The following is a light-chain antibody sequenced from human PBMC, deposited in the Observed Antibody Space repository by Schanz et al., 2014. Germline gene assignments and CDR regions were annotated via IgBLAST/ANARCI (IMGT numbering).Light chain of an antibody. V-gene: IGKV3-11*01. CDR3: QQRGNWPGVT. CDR2: DAS. CDR1: QSVSSY. Sequence: EVVLTQSPATLSLSPGERATLSCRASQSVSSYLAWYQQKPGQAPRLLIYDASNRATGIPARFSGSGSGTDFTLTISGLEPEDCEIYYCQQRGNWPGVTFGQGTRLPIK. J-gene: IGKJ5*01.